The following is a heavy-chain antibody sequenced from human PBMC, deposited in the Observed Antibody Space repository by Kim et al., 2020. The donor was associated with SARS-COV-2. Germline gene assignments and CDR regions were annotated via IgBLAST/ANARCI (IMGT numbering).Heavy chain of an antibody. Sequence: LKRRVTISVDTSKNQFSLKLSSLTAADTAVYYCARTKRITIFGVVQWFDPWGQGTLVTVSS. D-gene: IGHD3-3*01. J-gene: IGHJ5*02. V-gene: IGHV4-30-2*05. CDR3: ARTKRITIFGVVQWFDP.